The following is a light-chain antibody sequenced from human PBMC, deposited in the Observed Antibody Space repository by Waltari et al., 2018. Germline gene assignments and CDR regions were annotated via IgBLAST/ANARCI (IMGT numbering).Light chain of an antibody. Sequence: DIVVTQSPLSLPVTPGEPASISCRSSQSLLDRNGYTLLDWYLQKPGQSPQLLIYFGSHRASGVPDRFSGSGSGRDFTLKISRVEAEDVGVYYCMQALQTPWTFGQGTKVEIK. J-gene: IGKJ1*01. V-gene: IGKV2-28*01. CDR1: QSLLDRNGYTL. CDR3: MQALQTPWT. CDR2: FGS.